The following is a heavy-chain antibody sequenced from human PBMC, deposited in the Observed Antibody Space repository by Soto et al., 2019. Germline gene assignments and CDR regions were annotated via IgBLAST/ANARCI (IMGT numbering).Heavy chain of an antibody. CDR3: AREGVVVVVAATLLGAFDI. Sequence: SVKVSCKASGGTFSSYTISWVRQAPGQGLEWMGRIIPILGIANYAQKFQGRVTITADKSTSTAYMELSSLRSEDTAVYYCAREGVVVVVAATLLGAFDIWGQGTMVTVSS. V-gene: IGHV1-69*04. J-gene: IGHJ3*02. D-gene: IGHD2-15*01. CDR2: IIPILGIA. CDR1: GGTFSSYT.